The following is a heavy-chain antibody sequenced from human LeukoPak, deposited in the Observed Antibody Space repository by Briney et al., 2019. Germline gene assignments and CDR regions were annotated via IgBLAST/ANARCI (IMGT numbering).Heavy chain of an antibody. V-gene: IGHV4-59*01. D-gene: IGHD1-14*01. Sequence: SETLSLTCTVSGGSISSYYWSWIRQPPGKGLEWIGYIYYSGSTNYNPSLMSRVTISVDTSKNQFSLKLSSVTAAETAVYYCARVPRKGFDIWGQGTTVTVSS. J-gene: IGHJ3*02. CDR3: ARVPRKGFDI. CDR1: GGSISSYY. CDR2: IYYSGST.